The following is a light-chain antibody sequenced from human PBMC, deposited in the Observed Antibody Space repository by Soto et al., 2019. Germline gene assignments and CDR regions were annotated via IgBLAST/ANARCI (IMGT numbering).Light chain of an antibody. V-gene: IGLV1-44*01. CDR3: ASWDDSLHGVT. Sequence: QSALTQPPSASGTPGQGVTISCSGGSSNIGVNTVNWYQQLPGMAPKLLIHTNNQRPSGVPDRFSGSKSGTSASLAISRLQSEDEADYYCASWDDSLHGVTFGGGTKLTVL. J-gene: IGLJ2*01. CDR1: SSNIGVNT. CDR2: TNN.